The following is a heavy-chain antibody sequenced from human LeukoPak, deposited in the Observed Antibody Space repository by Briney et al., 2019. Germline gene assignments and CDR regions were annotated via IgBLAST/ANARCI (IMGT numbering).Heavy chain of an antibody. CDR3: ARHGRGYSYGIYYYYYMDV. V-gene: IGHV4-34*01. J-gene: IGHJ6*03. Sequence: SETLSLTCAVYGGSFSGYYWGWLRQPPGKGLEWIGEINHSGSTNYNPSLKSRVTISVDTSKNQFSLKLSSVTAADTAVYYCARHGRGYSYGIYYYYYMDVWGKGTTVTVSS. D-gene: IGHD5-18*01. CDR1: GGSFSGYY. CDR2: INHSGST.